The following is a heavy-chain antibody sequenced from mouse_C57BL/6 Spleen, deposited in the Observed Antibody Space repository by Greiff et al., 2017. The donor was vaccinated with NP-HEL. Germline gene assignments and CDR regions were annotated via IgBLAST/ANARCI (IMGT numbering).Heavy chain of an antibody. D-gene: IGHD1-1*01. CDR3: AREILLRSFDY. V-gene: IGHV1-64*01. Sequence: VQLQQSGAELVKPGASVKLSCKASGYTFTSYWMHWVKQRPGQGLEWIGMIHPNSGSTNYNEKFKSKATLTVDKSSSTAYMQLSSLTSEVSAVYYCAREILLRSFDYWGQGTTLTVSS. CDR2: IHPNSGST. J-gene: IGHJ2*01. CDR1: GYTFTSYW.